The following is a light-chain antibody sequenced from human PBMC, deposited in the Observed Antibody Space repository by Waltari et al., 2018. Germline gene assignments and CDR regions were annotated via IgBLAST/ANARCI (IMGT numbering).Light chain of an antibody. CDR1: GEYSAYA. CDR2: VNSDGSH. J-gene: IGLJ3*02. Sequence: LVLTQSPSASASLGASVKLTCSLPGEYSAYAIAWPQQHPLKGPRYLMTVNSDGSHKKGDGISERFSGSSSDVDRYLIISRLQSDDEADYFCQTWGTGIQVFGSGTKLTVL. V-gene: IGLV4-69*01. CDR3: QTWGTGIQV.